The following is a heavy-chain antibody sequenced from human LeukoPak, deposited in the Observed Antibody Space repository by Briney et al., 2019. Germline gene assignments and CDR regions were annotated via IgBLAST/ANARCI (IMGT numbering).Heavy chain of an antibody. CDR2: IYRSGST. J-gene: IGHJ4*02. D-gene: IGHD6-19*01. V-gene: IGHV4-38-2*02. CDR1: GYSISNGYC. Sequence: SETLSLTCTVSGYSISNGYCWDWIRQPPGRGLEWIGNIYRSGSTSYNPSLKSRVTISVDTSKNQFSLKVNSVTAADTAVYYCARRHSSGWFYYWGQGTLVTVSS. CDR3: ARRHSSGWFYY.